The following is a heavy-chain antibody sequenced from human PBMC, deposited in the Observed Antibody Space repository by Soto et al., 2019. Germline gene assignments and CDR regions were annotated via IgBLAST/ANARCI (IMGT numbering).Heavy chain of an antibody. CDR1: GSTFSDYY. J-gene: IGHJ4*02. Sequence: QVQLVESGGGLVKSGGSLRLSCTASGSTFSDYYMSWIRQAPGKGLEWVSFISYSSNNIKYADSVRGRFTISRDNGKNSLYLQMNNLRAVDTAVYYCATSRWLCAIDYWGQGTLVTVSS. CDR2: ISYSSNNI. CDR3: ATSRWLCAIDY. V-gene: IGHV3-11*05. D-gene: IGHD4-17*01.